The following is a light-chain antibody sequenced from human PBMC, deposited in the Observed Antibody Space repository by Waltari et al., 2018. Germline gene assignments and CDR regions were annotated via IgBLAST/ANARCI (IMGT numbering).Light chain of an antibody. J-gene: IGKJ5*01. CDR1: QSILYTSKDKNY. Sequence: DIVMTQSPDSLLVSLGERATISCNSSQSILYTSKDKNYLAWYQQNAGQPPRLLVHWASIRESGVPDRFRGSGSVTDFTLTISNLQPEDVAFYWCQQYFNSPIAFGQGTRLEIK. V-gene: IGKV4-1*01. CDR3: QQYFNSPIA. CDR2: WAS.